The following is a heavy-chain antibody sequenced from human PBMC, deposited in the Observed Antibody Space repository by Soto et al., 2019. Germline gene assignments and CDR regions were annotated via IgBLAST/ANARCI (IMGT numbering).Heavy chain of an antibody. D-gene: IGHD6-19*01. Sequence: GGSLRLSCAASGFTFSGSGIHWVRQASGKGLEWVGRIRTKTNNYATAYAASVKGRFTISRDDSKNMAYLQMNSLKTEDTAVYYCTAMAGIDYWGQGALVTVSS. CDR3: TAMAGIDY. CDR2: IRTKTNNYAT. CDR1: GFTFSGSG. V-gene: IGHV3-73*01. J-gene: IGHJ4*02.